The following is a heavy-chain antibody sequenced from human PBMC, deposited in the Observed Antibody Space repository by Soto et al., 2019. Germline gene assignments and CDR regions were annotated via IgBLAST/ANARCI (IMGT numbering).Heavy chain of an antibody. CDR2: IYYSGST. V-gene: IGHV4-59*01. J-gene: IGHJ4*02. CDR1: GGSISSYY. Sequence: SETLSLTCTVSGGSISSYYWSWIRQPPGKGLEWIGYIYYSGSTNYNPSLKSRVTISVDTSKNQFSLKLSSVTAADTAVYYCARDSSYASYFDYWGQGTLVTVSS. D-gene: IGHD2-2*01. CDR3: ARDSSYASYFDY.